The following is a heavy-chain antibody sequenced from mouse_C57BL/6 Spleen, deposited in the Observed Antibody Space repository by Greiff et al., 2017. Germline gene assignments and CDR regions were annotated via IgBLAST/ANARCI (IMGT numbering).Heavy chain of an antibody. CDR1: GYTFTDYY. CDR2: IYPNNGGN. J-gene: IGHJ2*01. D-gene: IGHD4-1*01. V-gene: IGHV1-34*01. CDR3: ARSVGYFDY. Sequence: VQLQQSGPELVKPGASVKMSCKASGYTFTDYYMHWVKQSPGKSLEWIGYIYPNNGGNGYNQKFKGKATLTADTSSSTAYLELRRLTSEDSAFYYCARSVGYFDYWGQGTTLTVSS.